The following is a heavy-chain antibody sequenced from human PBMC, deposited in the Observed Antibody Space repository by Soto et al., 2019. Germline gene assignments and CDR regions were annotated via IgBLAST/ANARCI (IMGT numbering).Heavy chain of an antibody. V-gene: IGHV6-1*01. J-gene: IGHJ5*02. CDR1: GDIVSSSTAA. CDR3: ARDLSFPAGTGQLVS. CDR2: TYYTSKWNN. Sequence: SPTLSLTCAISGDIVSSSTAAWNWIRQSPSRGLEWLGRTYYTSKWNNDYALSVKSRITITPDTSKNQFSLHLNSVTPEDTAVYYCARDLSFPAGTGQLVSWGQGTLVTVSS. D-gene: IGHD1-1*01.